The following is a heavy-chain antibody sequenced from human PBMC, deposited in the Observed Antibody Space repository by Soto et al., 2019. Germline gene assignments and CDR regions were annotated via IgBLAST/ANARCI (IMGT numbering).Heavy chain of an antibody. D-gene: IGHD3-10*01. J-gene: IGHJ6*02. CDR1: GYSFTSYW. CDR3: ARHLTGDQLYYYYGMDV. V-gene: IGHV5-51*01. CDR2: IYPGDSDT. Sequence: GESLKISCKGSGYSFTSYWIGWVRQMPGKGLEWMGIIYPGDSDTRYSPSFQGQVTISADKSISTAYLQWSSLKASDTAMYYCARHLTGDQLYYYYGMDVWGQGTTVTVSS.